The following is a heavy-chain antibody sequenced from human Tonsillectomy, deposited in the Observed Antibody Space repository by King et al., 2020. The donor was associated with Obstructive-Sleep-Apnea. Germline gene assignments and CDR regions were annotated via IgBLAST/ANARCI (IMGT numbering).Heavy chain of an antibody. CDR2: IYPGDSDT. V-gene: IGHV5-51*01. CDR3: ARGYDRNYFDY. J-gene: IGHJ4*02. D-gene: IGHD5-12*01. Sequence: QLVQSGSEVKKSGESLRISCKGSGYSFSTYWIGWVRQMPGKGLEWMGIIYPGDSDTRYSPSFQGQVTISADKSISSAYLQWSSLKASDTAMYYCARGYDRNYFDYWGQGTLVTVSS. CDR1: GYSFSTYW.